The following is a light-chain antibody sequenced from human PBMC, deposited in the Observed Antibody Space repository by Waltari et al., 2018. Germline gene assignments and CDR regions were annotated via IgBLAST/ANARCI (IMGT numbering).Light chain of an antibody. J-gene: IGLJ3*02. CDR2: YTD. CDR3: AAWYDNLSAWV. CDR1: NSNIANGD. V-gene: IGLV1-47*02. Sequence: QSVLTQSPSASGTPGQRVTISCSGGNSNIANGDVYWLQQVPGKAPKLLIYYTDQRPSGVPDRFSASKSGSSASLAISELRSEDEADYYCAAWYDNLSAWVFGGGTRLTVL.